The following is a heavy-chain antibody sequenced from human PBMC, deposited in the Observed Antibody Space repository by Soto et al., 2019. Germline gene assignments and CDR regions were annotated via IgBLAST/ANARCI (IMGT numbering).Heavy chain of an antibody. CDR2: IYYSGST. V-gene: IGHV4-39*01. CDR1: GGSISSSSYY. Sequence: SETLSLTCTVSGGSISSSSYYWGWIRQPPGKGLEWIGSIYYSGSTYYNPSLKSRVTIPVDTSKNQFSLKLSSVTAADTAVYYCARLSGYSSDYWGQGTLVTVSS. D-gene: IGHD6-13*01. J-gene: IGHJ4*02. CDR3: ARLSGYSSDY.